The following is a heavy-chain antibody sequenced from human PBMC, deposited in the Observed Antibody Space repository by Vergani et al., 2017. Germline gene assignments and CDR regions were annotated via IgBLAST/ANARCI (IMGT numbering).Heavy chain of an antibody. V-gene: IGHV3-21*01. J-gene: IGHJ5*02. D-gene: IGHD6-19*01. CDR1: GFTFSSYS. CDR3: ARELGLAGWFDP. CDR2: ISSSSSYI. Sequence: EVQLVESGGGLVKPGGSLRLSCAASGFTFSSYSMNWVRQAPGKGLAWVSSISSSSSYIYYADSVKGRFTISRDNAKNSLYLQMNSLRAEDTAVYYCARELGLAGWFDPWGQGTLVTVSS.